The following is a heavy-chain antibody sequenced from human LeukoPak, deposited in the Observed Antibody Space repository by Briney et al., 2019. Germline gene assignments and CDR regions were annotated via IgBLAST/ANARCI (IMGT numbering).Heavy chain of an antibody. Sequence: GGALRLSCAASGFTFSSYGMHWVRQAPGKGLEGVAVISYDGSNKYYADSVKGRFTISRDNSKNTLYLQMNSLRAEDTAVYYFSKPEYDSSGYYPDYWGQGTLVTVSS. CDR2: ISYDGSNK. J-gene: IGHJ4*02. D-gene: IGHD3-22*01. CDR3: SKPEYDSSGYYPDY. V-gene: IGHV3-30*18. CDR1: GFTFSSYG.